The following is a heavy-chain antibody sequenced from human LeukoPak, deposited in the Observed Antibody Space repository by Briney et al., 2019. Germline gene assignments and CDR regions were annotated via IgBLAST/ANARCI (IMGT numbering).Heavy chain of an antibody. CDR2: IYSNGRT. CDR3: ARGPTMTTDY. V-gene: IGHV4-39*07. J-gene: IGHJ4*02. D-gene: IGHD4-11*01. CDR1: GGSISSTTYY. Sequence: SETLSLTCTVSGGSISSTTYYWAWVRQPPGKGLEWIAYIYSNGRTYYNPSLKSRVTISVDTSKNQFSLKLNSVTAADTAMYYCARGPTMTTDYWGQGTLVTVSS.